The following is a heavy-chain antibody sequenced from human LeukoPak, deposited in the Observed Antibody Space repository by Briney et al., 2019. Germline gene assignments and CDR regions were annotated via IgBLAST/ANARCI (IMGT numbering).Heavy chain of an antibody. V-gene: IGHV3-23*01. CDR1: GFTFSSYA. Sequence: PGGSLRLSCAASGFTFSSYAMSWVRQAPGKGLEWVSAISGSGGSTYNADSVKGRFTISRDNSKNTLYLQMNSLRAEDTAVYYCATYYDFWSGYYFDYWGQGTLVTVSS. D-gene: IGHD3-3*01. CDR3: ATYYDFWSGYYFDY. CDR2: ISGSGGST. J-gene: IGHJ4*02.